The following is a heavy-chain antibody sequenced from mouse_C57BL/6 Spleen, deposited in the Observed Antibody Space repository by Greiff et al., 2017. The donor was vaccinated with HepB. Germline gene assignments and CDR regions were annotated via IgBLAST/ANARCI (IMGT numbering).Heavy chain of an antibody. CDR3: ARFITTVVATRYFDV. Sequence: DVHLVESEGGLVQPGSSMKLSCTASGFTFSDYYMAWVRQVPEKGLEWVANINYDGSSTYYLDSLKSRFIISRDNAKNILYLQMSSLKSEDTATYYCARFITTVVATRYFDVWGTGTTVTVSS. J-gene: IGHJ1*03. CDR2: INYDGSST. V-gene: IGHV5-16*01. D-gene: IGHD1-1*01. CDR1: GFTFSDYY.